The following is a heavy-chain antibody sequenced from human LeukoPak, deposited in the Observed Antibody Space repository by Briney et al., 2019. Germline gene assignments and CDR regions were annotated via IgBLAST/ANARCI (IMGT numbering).Heavy chain of an antibody. Sequence: PGGSLRLSCAASGFTFSSYSMNWVRQAPGEGLEWVSSIISSSSYIYYADSVKGRFTISRDNAKNSLCLQMNSLRAEDTAVYYCARDLSDYSYGGHVGWGQGTLVTVSS. CDR3: ARDLSDYSYGGHVG. J-gene: IGHJ4*02. CDR1: GFTFSSYS. V-gene: IGHV3-21*01. CDR2: IISSSSYI. D-gene: IGHD3-10*01.